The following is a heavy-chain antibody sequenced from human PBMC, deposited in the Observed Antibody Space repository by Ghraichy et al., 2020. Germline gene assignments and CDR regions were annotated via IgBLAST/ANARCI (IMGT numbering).Heavy chain of an antibody. J-gene: IGHJ4*02. CDR1: GGSISSYY. V-gene: IGHV4-4*09. CDR2: IYTSGST. Sequence: SETLSLTCTVSGGSISSYYWSWIRQPPGKGLEWIGYIYTSGSTNYNPSLKSRVTISVDTSKNQFSLKLSSVTAADTAVYYCARMLGIAARSSSGLIDYWGQGTLVTVSS. CDR3: ARMLGIAARSSSGLIDY. D-gene: IGHD6-6*01.